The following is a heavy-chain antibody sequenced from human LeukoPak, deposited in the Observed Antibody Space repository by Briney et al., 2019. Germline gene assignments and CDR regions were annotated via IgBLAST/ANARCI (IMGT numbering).Heavy chain of an antibody. CDR2: IYPGDSDT. CDR1: GYSFTSYW. D-gene: IGHD3-22*01. Sequence: GESLKISCKGSGYSFTSYWIGWVRQVPGKGLEWMGIIYPGDSDTRYSPSFQGQVTISADKSISTAYLQWSSLKASDTAMYYCARQGGDYYDSSVYAFDIWGQGTMVTVSS. CDR3: ARQGGDYYDSSVYAFDI. J-gene: IGHJ3*02. V-gene: IGHV5-51*01.